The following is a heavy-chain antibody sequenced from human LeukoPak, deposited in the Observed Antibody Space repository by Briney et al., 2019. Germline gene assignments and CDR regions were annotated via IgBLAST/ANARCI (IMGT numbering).Heavy chain of an antibody. CDR1: GFTFSSYS. D-gene: IGHD3-3*01. J-gene: IGHJ4*02. CDR3: ARDVSLRFLEWLHFDY. V-gene: IGHV3-48*01. Sequence: GGSLRLSCAASGFTFSSYSMNWVRQAPGKGLEWVSYISSSSSTIYYADSVKGRFTISRDNAKNSLYLQMNSLRAEDTAEYYCARDVSLRFLEWLHFDYWGQGTLVTVSS. CDR2: ISSSSSTI.